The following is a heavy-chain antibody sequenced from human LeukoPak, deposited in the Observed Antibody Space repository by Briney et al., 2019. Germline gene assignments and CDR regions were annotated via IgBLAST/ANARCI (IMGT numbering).Heavy chain of an antibody. V-gene: IGHV4-59*11. J-gene: IGHJ6*03. CDR1: VGSISSHY. CDR2: IYYSGST. Sequence: PSETLSLTCTVSVGSISSHYWSWIRQPPGKGLEWIGYIYYSGSTNYNPSLKSRVTISVDTSKNQFSLKLSSVTAADTAVYYCARLSNYYYYYYMDVWGKGTTVTVSS. CDR3: ARLSNYYYYYYMDV.